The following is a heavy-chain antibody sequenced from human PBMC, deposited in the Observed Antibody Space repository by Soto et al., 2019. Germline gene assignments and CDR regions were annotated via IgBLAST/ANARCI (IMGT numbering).Heavy chain of an antibody. J-gene: IGHJ4*02. CDR1: GLTFSNAW. CDR2: IKSKTDGGTT. D-gene: IGHD3-16*01. Sequence: GGSMRLSCAASGLTFSNAWMSRVRQAPGKGLEWVGRIKSKTDGGTTDYAAPVKGRFTISRDDSKNTLYLQMNSLKTEDTAVYYCTTPLDVHQIVDYWGQGTLVTVSS. CDR3: TTPLDVHQIVDY. V-gene: IGHV3-15*01.